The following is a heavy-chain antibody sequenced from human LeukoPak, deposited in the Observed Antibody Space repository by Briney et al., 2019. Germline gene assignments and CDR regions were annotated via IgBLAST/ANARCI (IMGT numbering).Heavy chain of an antibody. CDR2: INSDGSST. J-gene: IGHJ3*02. CDR3: ARDNRLSAYAMEDAFDI. CDR1: GFTFSSYW. V-gene: IGHV3-74*01. Sequence: GGSLRLSCAASGFTFSSYWMHWVRQAPGKGLVWVSRINSDGSSTSYADYVKGRSTISRDNAKNTLYLQMNSLRAEDTAVYYCARDNRLSAYAMEDAFDIWGQGTMVTVSS. D-gene: IGHD5-18*01.